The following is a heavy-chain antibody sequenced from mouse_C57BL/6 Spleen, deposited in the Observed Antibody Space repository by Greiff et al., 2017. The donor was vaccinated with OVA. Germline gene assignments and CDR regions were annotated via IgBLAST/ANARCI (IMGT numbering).Heavy chain of an antibody. J-gene: IGHJ2*01. D-gene: IGHD2-4*01. CDR1: GFTFSSYA. CDR3: ARDRVYDYDGNYFDY. Sequence: EVHLVESGGGLVKPGGSLKLSCAASGFTFSSYAMSWVRQTPEKRLEWVATISDGGSYTYYPDNVKGRFTISRDNAKNNLYLQMGHLKSEDTARYYCARDRVYDYDGNYFDYWGQGTTLTVSS. V-gene: IGHV5-4*01. CDR2: ISDGGSYT.